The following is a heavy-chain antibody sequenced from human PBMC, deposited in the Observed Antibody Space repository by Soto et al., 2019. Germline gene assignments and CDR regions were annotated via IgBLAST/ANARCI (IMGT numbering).Heavy chain of an antibody. CDR2: ISYDGSNK. D-gene: IGHD1-26*01. CDR1: GFTFSSYG. CDR3: SKADYSGSSFYY. Sequence: QVQLVESGGGVVQPGRSLRLSCAASGFTFSSYGMHWVRQAQGKGLECVAVISYDGSNKYYADSVKGRFTISRDNSKKTLYQQMSILRAEDTAVYYCSKADYSGSSFYYWGHGTRVTVSS. V-gene: IGHV3-30*18. J-gene: IGHJ4*01.